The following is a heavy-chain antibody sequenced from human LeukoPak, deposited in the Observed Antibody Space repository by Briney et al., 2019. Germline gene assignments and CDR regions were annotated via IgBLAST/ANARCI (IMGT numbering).Heavy chain of an antibody. CDR3: ARGRGGGGSGSYSSPTYYYYYYMDV. V-gene: IGHV1-8*03. Sequence: GASVKVSCKASGYTFTSYDINWVRQATGQGLEWMGWMNPNSGNTGYAQKFQGRVTITRNTSISTAYMELSSLRSEDTAVYYCARGRGGGGSGSYSSPTYYYYYYMDVWGKGTTVTVSS. J-gene: IGHJ6*03. CDR2: MNPNSGNT. D-gene: IGHD3-10*01. CDR1: GYTFTSYD.